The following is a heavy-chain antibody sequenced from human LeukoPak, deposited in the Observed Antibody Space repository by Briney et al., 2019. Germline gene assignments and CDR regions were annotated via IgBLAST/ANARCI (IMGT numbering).Heavy chain of an antibody. J-gene: IGHJ6*04. Sequence: RGSLRLSCAASGFTFSSYEMNWVRQAPGTGLEWVSYISSSGSTIYYADSVKGGFTISRDNAKNSLYLQMNSLGAEDTAVYYCAELGSTMIGGVWGKGTTVTISS. D-gene: IGHD3-10*02. CDR3: AELGSTMIGGV. V-gene: IGHV3-48*03. CDR1: GFTFSSYE. CDR2: ISSSGSTI.